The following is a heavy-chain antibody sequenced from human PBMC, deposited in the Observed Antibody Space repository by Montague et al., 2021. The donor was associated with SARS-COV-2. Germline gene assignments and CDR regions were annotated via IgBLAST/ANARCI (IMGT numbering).Heavy chain of an antibody. CDR1: GFTFSSYA. J-gene: IGHJ6*02. V-gene: IGHV3-30-3*01. CDR3: ARELTYYGMDV. D-gene: IGHD2-21*02. Sequence: SLRLSCAASGFTFSSYAMHWVRPAPGKGLEWVAVISYAGSNKYYEDSVKGRFTISRYNSKSTLYLQTNSLRAEDTAVYYCARELTYYGMDVWGQGTTVTVSS. CDR2: ISYAGSNK.